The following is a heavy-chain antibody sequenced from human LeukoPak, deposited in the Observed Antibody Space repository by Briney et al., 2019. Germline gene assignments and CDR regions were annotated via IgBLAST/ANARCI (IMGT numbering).Heavy chain of an antibody. CDR2: ISSNGGST. CDR3: ARAVGDSSGYYSYYFDY. J-gene: IGHJ4*02. CDR1: GFTVSSNY. V-gene: IGHV3-64*01. D-gene: IGHD3-22*01. Sequence: GGSLRLSCAASGFTVSSNYMSWVRQAPGKGLEYVSAISSNGGSTYYAKSVKGRFTISRDNSKNTLYLQMGSLGAGDMAVYYCARAVGDSSGYYSYYFDYWGQGTLVTVSS.